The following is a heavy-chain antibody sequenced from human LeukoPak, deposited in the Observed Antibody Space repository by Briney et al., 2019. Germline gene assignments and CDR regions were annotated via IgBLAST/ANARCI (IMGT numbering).Heavy chain of an antibody. D-gene: IGHD2-2*03. CDR3: ARQVRGYCSSTSCYSGYYFDY. CDR2: IYTSGST. Sequence: SETLSLTCTVSGGSISSYYWSWIRQPAGKGLEWIGRIYTSGSTNYNPSLKSRVTMSVDTSKNQLSLILSSVTAADTAVYYCARQVRGYCSSTSCYSGYYFDYWGQGTLVTVSS. CDR1: GGSISSYY. J-gene: IGHJ4*02. V-gene: IGHV4-4*07.